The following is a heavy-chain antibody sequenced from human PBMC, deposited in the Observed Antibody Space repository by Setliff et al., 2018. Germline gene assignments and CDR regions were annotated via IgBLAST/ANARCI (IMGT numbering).Heavy chain of an antibody. V-gene: IGHV3-21*01. D-gene: IGHD3-3*01. CDR2: ISSSSSYI. Sequence: PGGSLRLSCAASGFTFSSYSMNWVRQAPGKGLEWVSSISSSSSYIYYAGSVKGRFTISRDNSKNTLYLQMNSLRAEDTAVYYCARERYFWSGYHNWGQGTLVTVSS. J-gene: IGHJ4*02. CDR3: ARERYFWSGYHN. CDR1: GFTFSSYS.